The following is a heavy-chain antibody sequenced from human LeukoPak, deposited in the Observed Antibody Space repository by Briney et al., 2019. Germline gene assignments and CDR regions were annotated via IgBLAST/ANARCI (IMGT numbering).Heavy chain of an antibody. CDR2: ISYDGRDK. J-gene: IGHJ3*02. CDR1: GFTFSTYG. D-gene: IGHD3-10*01. Sequence: GGSLRLSCAASGFTFSTYGMHWVRQAPGKGLEWVAVISYDGRDKYYADSVKGRFTISRDNSKNTLSLQMNSLRAEDTAVYYCAKEGLVRGVTNAFDIWGQGTMVTVSS. CDR3: AKEGLVRGVTNAFDI. V-gene: IGHV3-30*18.